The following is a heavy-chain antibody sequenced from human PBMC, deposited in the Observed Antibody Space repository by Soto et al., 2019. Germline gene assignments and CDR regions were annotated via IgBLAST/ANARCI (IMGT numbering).Heavy chain of an antibody. CDR3: AREVQVHTPAFVY. J-gene: IGHJ4*02. CDR1: GGTFDTYA. V-gene: IGHV1-69*19. CDR2: ISPMFGAA. Sequence: QVQLVQSGAEMKKPGSSVKVSCQSSGGTFDTYAMNWVRQAPGQGPEWMGDISPMFGAANYAPKFQGRVTITADESTGTSYMQLSSLTSGDTAVYFCAREVQVHTPAFVYWGQGTLVAV. D-gene: IGHD3-10*01.